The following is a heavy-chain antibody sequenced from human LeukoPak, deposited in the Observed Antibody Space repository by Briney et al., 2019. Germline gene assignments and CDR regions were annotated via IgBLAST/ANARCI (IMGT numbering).Heavy chain of an antibody. Sequence: GGSLRLSCAASGFTFDVSAMNWVRQAPGKGLEWVSSISSSSSYIYYADSVKGRFTISRDNAKNSLYLQMNSLRAEDTAVYYCARDSLYSGYDYSDYWGQGTLVTVSS. CDR2: ISSSSSYI. CDR3: ARDSLYSGYDYSDY. CDR1: GFTFDVSA. D-gene: IGHD5-12*01. J-gene: IGHJ4*02. V-gene: IGHV3-21*01.